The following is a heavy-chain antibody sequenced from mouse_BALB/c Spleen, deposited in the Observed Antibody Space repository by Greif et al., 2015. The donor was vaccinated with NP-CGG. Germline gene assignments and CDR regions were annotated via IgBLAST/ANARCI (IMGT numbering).Heavy chain of an antibody. CDR1: GFTFSSFG. D-gene: IGHD4-1*01. V-gene: IGHV5-17*02. J-gene: IGHJ4*01. CDR2: ISSGSSTI. CDR3: ARRTGRHAMDY. Sequence: VQLKQSGGGLVQPGGSRKLSCAASGFTFSSFGMHWVRQAPEKGLEWVAYISSGSSTIYYADTVKGRFTISRDNPKNTLFLQMTSLRSEDTAMYYCARRTGRHAMDYWGQGTSVTVSS.